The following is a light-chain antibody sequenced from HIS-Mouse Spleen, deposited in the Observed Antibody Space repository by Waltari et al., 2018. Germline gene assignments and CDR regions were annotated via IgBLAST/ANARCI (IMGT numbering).Light chain of an antibody. CDR3: QQYYSYPLT. J-gene: IGKJ4*01. Sequence: AIRMTQSPSSLYASTGDRVTITCRASQGISSYLAWYQQKPGKVPKRLIYAASTLQSGVPSRFSGSGSGTDFTLTISCLQSEDFATYYCQQYYSYPLTFGGGTKVEIK. V-gene: IGKV1-8*01. CDR2: AAS. CDR1: QGISSY.